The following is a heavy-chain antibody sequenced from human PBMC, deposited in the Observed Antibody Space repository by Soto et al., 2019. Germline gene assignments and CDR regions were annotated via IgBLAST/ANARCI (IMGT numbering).Heavy chain of an antibody. CDR3: ARVCGDGLVVVVAATGNFDY. D-gene: IGHD2-15*01. CDR2: IYYSGST. J-gene: IGHJ4*02. CDR1: GGSISSSSYY. V-gene: IGHV4-39*01. Sequence: QLQLQESGPGLVKPSETLSLTCTVSGGSISSSSYYWGWIRQPPGKGLEWIGSIYYSGSTYYNPSLKSRVTISVDTSKNQFSLKLSSVTAADTAVYYCARVCGDGLVVVVAATGNFDYWGQGTPVTVSS.